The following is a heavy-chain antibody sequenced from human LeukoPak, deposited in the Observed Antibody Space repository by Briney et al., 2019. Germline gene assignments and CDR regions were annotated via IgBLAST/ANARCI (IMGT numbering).Heavy chain of an antibody. J-gene: IGHJ1*01. CDR2: IYPGDSDT. Sequence: GESLKFSCKGSGYSFTSYWIGWVRQMPGKGLEWMGIIYPGDSDTRYSPSFQGQVTISADKSISTAYLQWSSLKASDTAMYYCARPYCGGDCYPEYFQHWGQGTLVTVSS. V-gene: IGHV5-51*01. CDR1: GYSFTSYW. CDR3: ARPYCGGDCYPEYFQH. D-gene: IGHD2-21*02.